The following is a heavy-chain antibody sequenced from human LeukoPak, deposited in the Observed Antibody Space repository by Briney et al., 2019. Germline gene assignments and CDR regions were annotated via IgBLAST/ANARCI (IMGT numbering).Heavy chain of an antibody. CDR1: GFTVSSNY. J-gene: IGHJ3*02. CDR2: IYSGANT. V-gene: IGHV3-53*01. CDR3: ARAKYSGYDFGAFDI. Sequence: PGGSLRLSCAASGFTVSSNYMSWVRQAPGKGLEWVSVIYSGANTYYADSVKGRFTSSTDISKNTLYLQMNSLRAEDTAVYYCARAKYSGYDFGAFDIWGQGTMVTVSS. D-gene: IGHD5-12*01.